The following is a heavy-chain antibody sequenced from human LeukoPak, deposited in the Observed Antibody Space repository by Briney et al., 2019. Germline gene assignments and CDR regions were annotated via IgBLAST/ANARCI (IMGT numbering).Heavy chain of an antibody. CDR2: IYSGGST. D-gene: IGHD1-26*01. CDR1: GFTVSSNY. V-gene: IGHV3-53*01. J-gene: IGHJ3*02. Sequence: GGSLRPSCAASGFTVSSNYMSWVRQAPGKGLEWVSVIYSGGSTYYADSVKGRFTISRDNSKNTLYLQMNSLRAEDTAVYYCARASAHSAFNAFDIWGQGTMVTVSS. CDR3: ARASAHSAFNAFDI.